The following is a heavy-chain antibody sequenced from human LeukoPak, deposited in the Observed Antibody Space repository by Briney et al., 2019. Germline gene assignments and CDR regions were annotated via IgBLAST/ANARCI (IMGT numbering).Heavy chain of an antibody. V-gene: IGHV1-8*03. CDR3: ARAATVTAESAFGY. Sequence: ASVEVSCKASGYTFTSCDINWVRQATGQGLEWMGWMNPNSGNTGYAQKFQGRVTITRNTSISTAYMELSSLRSEDTAVYYCARAATVTAESAFGYWGQGTLVTVSS. J-gene: IGHJ4*02. D-gene: IGHD4-17*01. CDR2: MNPNSGNT. CDR1: GYTFTSCD.